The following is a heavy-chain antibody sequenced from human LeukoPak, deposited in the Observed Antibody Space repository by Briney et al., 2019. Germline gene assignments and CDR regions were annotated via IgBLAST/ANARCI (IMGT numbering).Heavy chain of an antibody. V-gene: IGHV3-66*01. CDR3: ARDLLHYYDSSGYHYN. CDR1: GGSFSGYY. D-gene: IGHD3-22*01. CDR2: IYSGGST. J-gene: IGHJ4*02. Sequence: ETLSLTCAVYGGSFSGYYWSWVRQAPGKGLEWVSVIYSGGSTYYADSVKGRFTISRDNSKNTLYLQMNSLRAEDTAVYYCARDLLHYYDSSGYHYNWGQGTLVTVSS.